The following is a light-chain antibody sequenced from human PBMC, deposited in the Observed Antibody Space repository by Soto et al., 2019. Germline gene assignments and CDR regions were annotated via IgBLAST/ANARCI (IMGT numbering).Light chain of an antibody. Sequence: EIVLTQSPASLSLSPGDSATLSCRASRSVDIDYLAWYQQRPGQAPRLLIFGTSSRAPGIPDRFRGSGSGTDFTLTISRLEPEDFALYYCQQYNDWPPLTFGGGTKVEIK. CDR3: QQYNDWPPLT. J-gene: IGKJ4*01. CDR1: RSVDIDY. V-gene: IGKV3-20*01. CDR2: GTS.